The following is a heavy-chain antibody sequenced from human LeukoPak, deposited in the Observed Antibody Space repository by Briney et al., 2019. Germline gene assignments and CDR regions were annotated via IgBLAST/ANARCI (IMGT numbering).Heavy chain of an antibody. Sequence: GGSLRLSCTASGFTFGDYAMSWVRQAPGKGLEWVGFIRSKAYGGTTEYAASVKGRFTISRDDSKSIAYLQMNSLKTEDTAVYYCTRDQSGGDYWGQGTLVTVSS. CDR3: TRDQSGGDY. J-gene: IGHJ4*02. V-gene: IGHV3-49*04. CDR1: GFTFGDYA. D-gene: IGHD2-15*01. CDR2: IRSKAYGGTT.